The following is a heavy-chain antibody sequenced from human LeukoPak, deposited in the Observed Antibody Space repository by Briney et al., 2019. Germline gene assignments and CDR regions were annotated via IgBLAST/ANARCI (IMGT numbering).Heavy chain of an antibody. V-gene: IGHV3-21*01. Sequence: GSLRLSCAASGFTFSSYAMSWVRQAPGKGLEWVSSISSSSSYIYYADSVKGRFTISRDNAKNSLYLQMNSLRAEDTAVYYCARVGYYDFWSGYLWFDPWGQGTLVTVSS. CDR2: ISSSSSYI. CDR3: ARVGYYDFWSGYLWFDP. J-gene: IGHJ5*02. CDR1: GFTFSSYA. D-gene: IGHD3-3*01.